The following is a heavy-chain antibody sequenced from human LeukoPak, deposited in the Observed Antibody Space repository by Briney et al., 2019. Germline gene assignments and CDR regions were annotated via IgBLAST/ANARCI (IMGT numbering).Heavy chain of an antibody. CDR1: GGSISSSSYY. V-gene: IGHV4-39*01. D-gene: IGHD6-19*01. Sequence: SETLSLTCTVSGGSISSSSYYWGWIRQPPGKGLEWIGSIYYSGSTYYNPSLKSRVTISVDTSKNQFSLKLSSVTAADTAVYYCARHLRGAVAGIDYWGQGTLVTVSS. CDR2: IYYSGST. CDR3: ARHLRGAVAGIDY. J-gene: IGHJ4*02.